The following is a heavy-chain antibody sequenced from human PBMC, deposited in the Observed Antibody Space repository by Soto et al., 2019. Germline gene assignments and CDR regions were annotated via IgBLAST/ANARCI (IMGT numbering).Heavy chain of an antibody. D-gene: IGHD6-13*01. J-gene: IGHJ6*02. CDR1: GFTFSSFW. CDR2: LNSDGSIT. V-gene: IGHV3-74*01. Sequence: PGGSLRLSCAASGFTFSSFWMHWVRQAPGKGLVWVSRLNSDGSITIYADSVKGRFTISRDNARNTLYLQMHSLRAADTSVYYCVGGGYPAGVYGVEVWGQGTTVNVCS. CDR3: VGGGYPAGVYGVEV.